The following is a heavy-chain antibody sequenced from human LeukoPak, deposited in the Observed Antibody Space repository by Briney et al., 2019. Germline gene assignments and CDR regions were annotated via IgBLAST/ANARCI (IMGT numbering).Heavy chain of an antibody. Sequence: SETLSLTCTVSGVSISSSSYYWGWIRQPPGKGLEWIGSIYYSGSTYYNPSLKSRVTISVDTSKNQFSLKLSSVTAADTAVYYCARQWYFDWLLYHFDYWGQGTLVTVSS. D-gene: IGHD3-9*01. CDR1: GVSISSSSYY. V-gene: IGHV4-39*01. J-gene: IGHJ4*02. CDR2: IYYSGST. CDR3: ARQWYFDWLLYHFDY.